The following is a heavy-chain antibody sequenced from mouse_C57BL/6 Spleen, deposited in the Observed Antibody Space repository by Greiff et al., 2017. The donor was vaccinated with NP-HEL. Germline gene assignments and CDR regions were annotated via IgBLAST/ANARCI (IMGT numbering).Heavy chain of an antibody. CDR2: IYPGDGDT. Sequence: QVQLQQSGPELVKPGASVKISCKASGYAFSSSWMNWVKQRPGKGLEWIGRIYPGDGDTNYNGKFKGKATLTADKSSSTAYMQLSSLTSEDSAVYFGGRGEVITTVVDYWGQGTTLTVSS. CDR1: GYAFSSSW. J-gene: IGHJ2*01. D-gene: IGHD1-1*01. CDR3: GRGEVITTVVDY. V-gene: IGHV1-82*01.